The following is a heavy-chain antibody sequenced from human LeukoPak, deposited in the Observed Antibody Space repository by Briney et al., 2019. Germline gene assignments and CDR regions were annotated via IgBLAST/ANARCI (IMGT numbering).Heavy chain of an antibody. CDR3: ARDIDYYDSSGYSYYYYYGMDV. J-gene: IGHJ6*02. CDR1: GYTFTSYG. CDR2: ISAYNGNT. Sequence: ASVKVSCKASGYTFTSYGISWVRQAPGQGLEWMGWISAYNGNTNYAQKLRGRVTMTTDTSTSTAYMELRSLRSDDTAVYYCARDIDYYDSSGYSYYYYYGMDVWGQGTTVTVSS. D-gene: IGHD3-22*01. V-gene: IGHV1-18*01.